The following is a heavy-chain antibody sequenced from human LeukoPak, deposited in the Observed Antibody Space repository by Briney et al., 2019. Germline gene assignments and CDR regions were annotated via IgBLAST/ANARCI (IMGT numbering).Heavy chain of an antibody. CDR1: GFTFTGYY. D-gene: IGHD4-17*01. V-gene: IGHV1-2*04. J-gene: IGHJ4*02. Sequence: ASVKVSYKASGFTFTGYYMNWVRQAPGQRLEWMGWINLNSGGTNYAQEFQGWVTMTRDTSISTAYMELSRLRSDDTAVYYCARDSATVTTPYFDYWGQGTLVTVSS. CDR2: INLNSGGT. CDR3: ARDSATVTTPYFDY.